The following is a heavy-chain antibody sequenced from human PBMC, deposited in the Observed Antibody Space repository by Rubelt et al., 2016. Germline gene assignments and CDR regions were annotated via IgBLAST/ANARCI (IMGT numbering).Heavy chain of an antibody. D-gene: IGHD1-26*01. V-gene: IGHV3-23*01. J-gene: IGHJ4*02. Sequence: GKGLEWVSGINWNGGSTYYADSVKGRFTIPRDNSKNTLYLQMNSLRAEDTAVYYCARVSKYSGSYYNDYWGQGTLVTVSS. CDR3: ARVSKYSGSYYNDY. CDR2: INWNGGST.